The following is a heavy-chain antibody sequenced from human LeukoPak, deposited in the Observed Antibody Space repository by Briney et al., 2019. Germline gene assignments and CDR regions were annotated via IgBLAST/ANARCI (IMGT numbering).Heavy chain of an antibody. CDR3: AASKYYYDSSGYYNFDY. J-gene: IGHJ4*02. V-gene: IGHV3-23*01. Sequence: GGSLRLSCAASGFTFSSYAMSWVRQAPGKGLEWVSAISGSGGSTYYADSVKGRFTISRDNSKNTLYLQMNSLRAEDTAVYYCAASKYYYDSSGYYNFDYWGQGTLVTVSS. CDR1: GFTFSSYA. CDR2: ISGSGGST. D-gene: IGHD3-22*01.